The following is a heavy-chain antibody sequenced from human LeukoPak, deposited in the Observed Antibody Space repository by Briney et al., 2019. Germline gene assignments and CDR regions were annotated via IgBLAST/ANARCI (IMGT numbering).Heavy chain of an antibody. CDR3: ARERGATVLRFLEWLFGY. D-gene: IGHD3-3*01. J-gene: IGHJ4*02. CDR2: ISYDGSNK. Sequence: GGSLRLSCAASGFTFSSYAMHWVRQAPGKGLAGVAVISYDGSNKYYADSVKGRFTISRDNSKNTLYLQMNSLRAEDTAVYYCARERGATVLRFLEWLFGYWGQGTLVTVSS. V-gene: IGHV3-30-3*01. CDR1: GFTFSSYA.